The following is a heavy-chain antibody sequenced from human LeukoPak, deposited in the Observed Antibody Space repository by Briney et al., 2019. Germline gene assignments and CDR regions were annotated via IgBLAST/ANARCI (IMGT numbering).Heavy chain of an antibody. CDR1: GGSISSYY. CDR3: ARGTRGYSGYVFDY. J-gene: IGHJ4*02. D-gene: IGHD5-12*01. Sequence: PSETLSLTCTVSGGSISSYYWSWIRQPPGKGLEWIGYIYYSGSTNYNPSLKSRVTISVDTSKNQFSLKLSSVTAADTAVYYCARGTRGYSGYVFDYWGQGTLVTVSS. V-gene: IGHV4-59*01. CDR2: IYYSGST.